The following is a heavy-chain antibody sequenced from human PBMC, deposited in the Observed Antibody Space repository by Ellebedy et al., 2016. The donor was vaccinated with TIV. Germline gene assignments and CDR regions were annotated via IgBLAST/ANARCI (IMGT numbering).Heavy chain of an antibody. CDR3: ARHLVTDSSLIYSNSYGMVV. CDR1: GGSISSSSYY. V-gene: IGHV4-39*01. J-gene: IGHJ6*02. Sequence: MPSETLSLTCTVSGGSISSSSYYWGRIRQSPGKGLERSGSIYYSGSTYYTPSLKSRITVSVDTSKNQFSLRLSSVTAADTAVYYCARHLVTDSSLIYSNSYGMVVWGQGTTVIVSS. D-gene: IGHD2-21*02. CDR2: IYYSGST.